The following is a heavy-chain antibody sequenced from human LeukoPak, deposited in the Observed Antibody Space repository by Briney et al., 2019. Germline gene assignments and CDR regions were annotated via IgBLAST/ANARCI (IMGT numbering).Heavy chain of an antibody. CDR2: IYYSGST. V-gene: IGHV4-59*02. J-gene: IGHJ2*01. CDR3: ARPDYPHWFFDL. Sequence: PSETLSLTCTVSGGSVTRYYWSWIRRTPGKGLEWIGYIYYSGSTNYSPSLKSRVTISVDTSKNQFSLKLTSVTAADTGVYYCARPDYPHWFFDLWGRGTLVTVSS. D-gene: IGHD3-16*01. CDR1: GGSVTRYY.